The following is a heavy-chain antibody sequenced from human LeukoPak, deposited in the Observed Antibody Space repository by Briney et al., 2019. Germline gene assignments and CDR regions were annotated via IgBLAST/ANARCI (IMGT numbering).Heavy chain of an antibody. J-gene: IGHJ5*02. CDR2: NYYSGST. CDR3: ASFPYYDFWSGQNWFDP. Sequence: PSETLSLTCTVSGGSISSGDYYWSWIRQPPGKGLEWIGYNYYSGSTYYNPSLKSRVTISVDTSKNQFSLKLSSVTAADTAVYYCASFPYYDFWSGQNWFDPWGQGTLVTVSS. V-gene: IGHV4-30-4*08. CDR1: GGSISSGDYY. D-gene: IGHD3-3*01.